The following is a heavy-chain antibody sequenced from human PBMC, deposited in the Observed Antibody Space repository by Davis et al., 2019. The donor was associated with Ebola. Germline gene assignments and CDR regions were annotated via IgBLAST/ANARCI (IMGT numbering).Heavy chain of an antibody. V-gene: IGHV4-59*08. CDR1: GGSISSYY. D-gene: IGHD3-22*01. J-gene: IGHJ4*02. Sequence: MPSETLSLTCTVSGGSISSYYWSWIRQPPGKGLEWIGYIYYSGSTNYNPSLKSRVTISVDTSKNQFSLKLSSVTAADTAVYYCARQRGEDYYDSSGYYSYYFDYWGQGTLVTVSS. CDR2: IYYSGST. CDR3: ARQRGEDYYDSSGYYSYYFDY.